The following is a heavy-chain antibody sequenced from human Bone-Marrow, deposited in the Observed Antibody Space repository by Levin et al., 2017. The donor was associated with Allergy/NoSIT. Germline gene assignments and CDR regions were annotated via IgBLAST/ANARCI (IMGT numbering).Heavy chain of an antibody. CDR2: IKQDGSEK. CDR1: GFTFSSYY. J-gene: IGHJ5*01. D-gene: IGHD3-16*01. CDR3: ARDRGFGQHDS. V-gene: IGHV3-7*01. Sequence: QTGGSLRLSCAASGFTFSSYYMSWVRQAPGKGLEWVANIKQDGSEKYYVDSVKGRFTISRDNAKNSLYLQMNSLRAEDTAVYYCARDRGFGQHDSWGQGTLVTVSS.